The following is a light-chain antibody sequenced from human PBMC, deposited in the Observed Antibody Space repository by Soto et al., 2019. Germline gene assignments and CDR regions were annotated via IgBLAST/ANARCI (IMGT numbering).Light chain of an antibody. CDR3: SSYAGTSSFVL. V-gene: IGLV2-11*01. J-gene: IGLJ2*01. CDR2: DVS. CDR1: SGDVGYYNY. Sequence: QSALTQPRSVSGSPGQSVTISCTGTSGDVGYYNYVSWYQQLPGKAPKLMIFDVSKRPSGVPDRFSGSKSGSTASLTIAGLRAEDEAHYFCSSYAGTSSFVLFGGGT.